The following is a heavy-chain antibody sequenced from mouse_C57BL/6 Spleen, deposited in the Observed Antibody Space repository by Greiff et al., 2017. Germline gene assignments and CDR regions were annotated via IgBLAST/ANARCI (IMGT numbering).Heavy chain of an antibody. J-gene: IGHJ2*01. D-gene: IGHD1-1*01. Sequence: QVQLQQPGAELVKPGASVKMSCKASGYTFTSYWITWVKQRPGQGLEWIGDIYPGSGSTNYNEKFKSKATLTVDTSSSTAYMQLSSLTSEDAAVYYCAREGYGSSPHLDDWGQGTTLTVSS. CDR1: GYTFTSYW. V-gene: IGHV1-55*01. CDR2: IYPGSGST. CDR3: AREGYGSSPHLDD.